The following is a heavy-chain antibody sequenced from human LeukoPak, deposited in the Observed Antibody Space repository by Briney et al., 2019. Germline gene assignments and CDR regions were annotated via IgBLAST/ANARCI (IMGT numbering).Heavy chain of an antibody. D-gene: IGHD2-15*01. Sequence: SVKVSCKASGGTFSSYAISWVRQAPGQGLEWMGRIIPILGIANYAQKFQGRVTITADKSTSTAYMELSSLRSEDTAVYYCAKSTPGPHCSGDSCPPTLTPFDSWGQGTLVTVSS. J-gene: IGHJ4*02. CDR1: GGTFSSYA. V-gene: IGHV1-69*04. CDR2: IIPILGIA. CDR3: AKSTPGPHCSGDSCPPTLTPFDS.